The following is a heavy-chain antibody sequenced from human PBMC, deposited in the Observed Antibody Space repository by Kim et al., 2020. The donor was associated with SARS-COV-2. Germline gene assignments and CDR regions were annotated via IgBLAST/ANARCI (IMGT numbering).Heavy chain of an antibody. J-gene: IGHJ4*02. CDR3: ARDRDYRFDL. Sequence: ASVKVSCKTSGYTFTTYGLSWVRQAPGQGLEWMGWISTDSGYTKYAQKFQDRVTLTKDTSRSTAYMELRSLISDDTAVYFCARDRDYRFDLWGQGTLVTV. CDR2: ISTDSGYT. D-gene: IGHD3-16*02. V-gene: IGHV1-18*01. CDR1: GYTFTTYG.